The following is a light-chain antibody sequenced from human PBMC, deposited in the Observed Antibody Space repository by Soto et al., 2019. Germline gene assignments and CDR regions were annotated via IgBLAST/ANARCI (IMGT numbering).Light chain of an antibody. V-gene: IGKV1-5*03. CDR2: EAA. CDR3: QQSNYYPWT. CDR1: QYIHNY. J-gene: IGKJ1*01. Sequence: DIQLTPSPSTLSASVGDRLTITCRASQYIHNYLAWYQQKPGEAPKLLIYEAANLESGVPARFSGSGTGTEFTLTISSLQPDDFATYYCQQSNYYPWTFGQGTRVEI.